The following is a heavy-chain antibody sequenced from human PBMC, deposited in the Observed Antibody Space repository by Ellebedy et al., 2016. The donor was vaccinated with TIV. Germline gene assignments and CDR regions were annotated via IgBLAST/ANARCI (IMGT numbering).Heavy chain of an antibody. CDR3: AKGSSSGFTYDRVGFEY. J-gene: IGHJ4*02. V-gene: IGHV3-23*01. CDR1: GFTFSSFA. CDR2: ISSDGSNT. D-gene: IGHD3-22*01. Sequence: GESLKISCAASGFTFSSFAMHWVRQAPGKGLEWLSVISSDGSNTYHADSVKGRFTITRDNSKNTLYLQMNRLRTEDTAVYSCAKGSSSGFTYDRVGFEYWGQGALVTVSS.